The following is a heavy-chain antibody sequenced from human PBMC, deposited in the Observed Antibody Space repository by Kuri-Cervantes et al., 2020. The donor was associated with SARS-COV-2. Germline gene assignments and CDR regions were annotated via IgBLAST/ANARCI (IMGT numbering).Heavy chain of an antibody. Sequence: GGSLRLSCAASGFTFSTYWMSWVRQAPGKGLEWVASIKQDGSEGYYVDSVKGRFTISRDNSKNTLYLQMNSLRAEDTAVYYCAREEYSSSSPIDYWGQGTLVTGSS. CDR2: IKQDGSEG. J-gene: IGHJ4*02. V-gene: IGHV3-7*01. CDR3: AREEYSSSSPIDY. CDR1: GFTFSTYW. D-gene: IGHD6-6*01.